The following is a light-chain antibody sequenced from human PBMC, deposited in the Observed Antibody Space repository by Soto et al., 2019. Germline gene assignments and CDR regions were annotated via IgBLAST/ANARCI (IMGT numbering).Light chain of an antibody. V-gene: IGKV1-17*01. J-gene: IGKJ4*02. CDR3: LPHNTSPP. CDR2: AAS. Sequence: DIQMTQSPSSLSASVGDIVTITFRASQGISSYLDFYQQKPGKAPKLLIYAASSLQSGVSSSFSGSVSGTDFTPTISRLQPEDFATYYRLPHNTSPPFGGGTKVDIK. CDR1: QGISSY.